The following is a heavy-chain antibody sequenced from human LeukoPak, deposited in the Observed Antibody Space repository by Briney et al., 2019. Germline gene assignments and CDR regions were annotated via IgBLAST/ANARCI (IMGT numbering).Heavy chain of an antibody. CDR1: GFTFSSYW. CDR2: INGDGSRT. D-gene: IGHD3-22*01. Sequence: GGSLRLSCAASGFTFSSYWMHWVRQAPGKGLVWVSRINGDGSRTSHADSVKGRFSISRDNAKNALYLQMNSLRAEDMAVYYCARGYYYESSGLVYWGQGTLVTVPS. V-gene: IGHV3-74*01. CDR3: ARGYYYESSGLVY. J-gene: IGHJ4*02.